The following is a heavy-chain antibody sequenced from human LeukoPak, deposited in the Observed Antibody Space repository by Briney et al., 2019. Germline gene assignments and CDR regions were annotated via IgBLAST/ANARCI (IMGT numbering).Heavy chain of an antibody. D-gene: IGHD6-13*01. Sequence: GGSLRLSCAAAGFTVSSNFMMWVRQAPGKGLEWVSFIYSGGSTYYADSVKGRFTISRDNFKNTLYLQMNNLRAEDTAVYYCAKSSVSSSWSYHRNWFDPWGQGTLVTVSS. CDR2: IYSGGST. CDR1: GFTVSSNF. CDR3: AKSSVSSSWSYHRNWFDP. J-gene: IGHJ5*02. V-gene: IGHV3-53*01.